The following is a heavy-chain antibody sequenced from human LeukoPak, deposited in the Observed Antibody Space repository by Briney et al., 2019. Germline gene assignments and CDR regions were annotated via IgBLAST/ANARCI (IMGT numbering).Heavy chain of an antibody. CDR1: GYTFTSYG. CDR2: ISAYNGNT. Sequence: ASVKVSCKASGYTFTSYGISWVRQAPGQGLEWMGWISAYNGNTNYAQKLQGRVTMTTDTSTSTAYMELRSLRSGDTAVYYCARGLPTRTGSTSWYYYYYYMDVWGKGTTVTVSS. CDR3: ARGLPTRTGSTSWYYYYYYMDV. V-gene: IGHV1-18*01. D-gene: IGHD2-2*01. J-gene: IGHJ6*03.